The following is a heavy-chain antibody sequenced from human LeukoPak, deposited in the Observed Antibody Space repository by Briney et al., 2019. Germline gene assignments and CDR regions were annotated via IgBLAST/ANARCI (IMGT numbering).Heavy chain of an antibody. CDR3: AIKRIRGNPFDY. J-gene: IGHJ4*02. D-gene: IGHD2/OR15-2a*01. Sequence: GASVKVSCKAPAYTFTDYYVHWVRQAPGQGLEWMGWFHPSSGSASYAQKFQGRVIMTSDTSISTAYMQLTRLRSDDTAIYYCAIKRIRGNPFDYWGQGTLVTVSS. CDR2: FHPSSGSA. CDR1: AYTFTDYY. V-gene: IGHV1-2*02.